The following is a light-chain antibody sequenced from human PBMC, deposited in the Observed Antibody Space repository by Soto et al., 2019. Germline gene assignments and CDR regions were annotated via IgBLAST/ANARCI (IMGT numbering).Light chain of an antibody. J-gene: IGKJ3*01. CDR2: KVS. V-gene: IGKV2-24*01. CDR3: AQVTQSLFT. CDR1: QSLAYSDANTF. Sequence: DIVMTQTPLSSPVTLGQPASISFRSSQSLAYSDANTFLSWLQQRPGQPPRLLIYKVSYRFSGVPGRFSGSGAGTDFTLKITRVEAEDVGLYYCAQVTQSLFTFGPGTKVDVK.